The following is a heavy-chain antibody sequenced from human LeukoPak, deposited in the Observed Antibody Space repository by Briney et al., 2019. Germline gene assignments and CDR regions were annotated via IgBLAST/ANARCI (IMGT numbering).Heavy chain of an antibody. CDR2: INPNSGGT. V-gene: IGHV1-2*02. Sequence: GASVKVSCKASGYTFTGYYIHWVRQAPGQGLEWMGWINPNSGGTNYAQSFQGRVTMTRDTSISTAYMELSRLRSDDTAVYYCARALCSGGSCYHFDYWGQGTLVTVSS. J-gene: IGHJ4*02. D-gene: IGHD2-15*01. CDR1: GYTFTGYY. CDR3: ARALCSGGSCYHFDY.